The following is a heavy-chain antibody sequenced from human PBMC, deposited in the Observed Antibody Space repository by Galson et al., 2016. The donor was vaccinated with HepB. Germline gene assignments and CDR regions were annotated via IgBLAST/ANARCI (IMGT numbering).Heavy chain of an antibody. CDR3: AKTGGIAARPGNWYFDL. Sequence: SLRLSCAASGFRFENYAMHWVRQAPGKGLEWVSGISWNSGTIVYADSVEGRFTISRDNAKSSLYLQMNSLRAEDTALYYCAKTGGIAARPGNWYFDLWGRGTPVTVSS. V-gene: IGHV3-9*01. D-gene: IGHD6-6*01. J-gene: IGHJ2*01. CDR1: GFRFENYA. CDR2: ISWNSGTI.